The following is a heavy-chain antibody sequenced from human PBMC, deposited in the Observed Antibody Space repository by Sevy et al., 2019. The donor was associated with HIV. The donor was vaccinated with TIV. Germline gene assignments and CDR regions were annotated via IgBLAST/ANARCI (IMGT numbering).Heavy chain of an antibody. CDR3: ARRSPWIAAAASASYDN. CDR2: INGRGGST. Sequence: GGSLRLSCVVSGYSFSSYAISWVRQAPGKGLEWVSTINGRGGSTYYADSVKGRFTISRDNSKNTLFLQMINLRVEDTAIYYCARRSPWIAAAASASYDNWGQGTLVTVSS. J-gene: IGHJ4*02. D-gene: IGHD6-13*01. CDR1: GYSFSSYA. V-gene: IGHV3-23*01.